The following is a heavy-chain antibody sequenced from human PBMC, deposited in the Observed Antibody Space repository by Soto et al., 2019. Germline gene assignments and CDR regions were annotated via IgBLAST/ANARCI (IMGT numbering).Heavy chain of an antibody. CDR2: INHSGST. CDR1: GGSFSGYY. CDR3: ALQSYDSSGYYVVY. V-gene: IGHV4-34*01. D-gene: IGHD3-22*01. J-gene: IGHJ4*02. Sequence: SETLSLTCAVYGGSFSGYYWSWIRQPPGKGLEWIGEINHSGSTNYNPSLKSRVTISVDTSKNQFSLKLSSVTAADTAVYYCALQSYDSSGYYVVYWGQGTLVTVSS.